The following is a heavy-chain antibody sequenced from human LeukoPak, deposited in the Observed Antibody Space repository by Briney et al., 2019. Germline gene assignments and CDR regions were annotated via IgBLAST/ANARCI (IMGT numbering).Heavy chain of an antibody. D-gene: IGHD6-13*01. J-gene: IGHJ4*02. CDR3: ARETEMLGIAAADPFDY. V-gene: IGHV3-20*04. CDR2: INWNGGST. CDR1: GFTFDDYG. Sequence: PGGSLRLSCAASGFTFDDYGMSWVRQAPGKGLEWVSGINWNGGSTGYADSVKGRFTISRDNAKNPLYLQMNSLRAEDTALYYCARETEMLGIAAADPFDYWGQGTLVTVSS.